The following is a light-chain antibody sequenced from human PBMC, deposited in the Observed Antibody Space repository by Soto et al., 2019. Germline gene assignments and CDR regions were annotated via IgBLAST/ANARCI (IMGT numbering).Light chain of an antibody. J-gene: IGKJ1*01. CDR1: QDISDF. Sequence: DIQMTQSPSAMSASEGDRVTITCRASQDISDFLAWFQQKPGEVPKRLIYAASSLESGVPSRFSGSGSGTEFTLTISSLQPEDFATYYCLQNNRYPWTCGQGTKVEIK. CDR2: AAS. V-gene: IGKV1-17*03. CDR3: LQNNRYPWT.